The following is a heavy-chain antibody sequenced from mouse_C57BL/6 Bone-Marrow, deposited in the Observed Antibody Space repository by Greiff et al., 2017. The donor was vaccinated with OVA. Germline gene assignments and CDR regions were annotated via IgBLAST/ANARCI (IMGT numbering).Heavy chain of an antibody. CDR1: GYTFTSYW. Sequence: VQLQQPGAELVRPGTSVKLSCKASGYTFTSYWIHWVKQRPGQGLEWIGVIDPSDSYTNYNQKFKGKATLTVDTSSSTAYMQLSSLTSEDSAVYYCARPYYYGSSFDYWGQGTTLTVSS. V-gene: IGHV1-59*01. CDR2: IDPSDSYT. J-gene: IGHJ2*01. D-gene: IGHD1-1*01. CDR3: ARPYYYGSSFDY.